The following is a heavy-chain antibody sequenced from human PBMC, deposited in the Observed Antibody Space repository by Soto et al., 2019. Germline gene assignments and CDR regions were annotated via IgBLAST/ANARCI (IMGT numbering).Heavy chain of an antibody. Sequence: PGGSLRLSCAASGFTFSSNAMHWVRQAPGKGLEWVAGLWYDGSNEYYADSVKGRFTISRDNSKNTLYLQMNSLRAEDTAVYYCARDPPDYYDSSGYFDFDQWGQGILVTVSS. D-gene: IGHD3-22*01. J-gene: IGHJ4*02. V-gene: IGHV3-33*01. CDR3: ARDPPDYYDSSGYFDFDQ. CDR2: LWYDGSNE. CDR1: GFTFSSNA.